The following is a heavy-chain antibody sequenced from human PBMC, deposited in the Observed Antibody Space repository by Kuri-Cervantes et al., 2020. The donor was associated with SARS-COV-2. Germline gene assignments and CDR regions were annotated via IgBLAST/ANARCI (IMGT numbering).Heavy chain of an antibody. J-gene: IGHJ6*02. D-gene: IGHD6-6*01. CDR1: GYSISSGYY. Sequence: SQTLSLTCAVSGYSISSGYYWGWIRQPPGKGLEWIGSIYHSGSTYYNPSLKSRVTISVDTSKNQFSLKLSSVTAADTAVYYCANYSSSHRGYYYYYGMDVWGQGTTVTVSS. CDR3: ANYSSSHRGYYYYYGMDV. CDR2: IYHSGST. V-gene: IGHV4-38-2*01.